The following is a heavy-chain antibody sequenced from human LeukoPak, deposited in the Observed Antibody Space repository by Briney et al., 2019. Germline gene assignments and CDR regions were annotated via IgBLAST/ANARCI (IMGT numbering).Heavy chain of an antibody. CDR1: GGSISGYY. Sequence: SETLSLTCTVSGGSISGYYWSWIRQPPRKGLEWIGYIYYSGSTNYNPSLKSRVTISVDTSKNQFSLKLSSVTAADTAVYYCARGVGASEYYFDYWGQGTLVTVSS. V-gene: IGHV4-59*01. D-gene: IGHD1-26*01. J-gene: IGHJ4*02. CDR2: IYYSGST. CDR3: ARGVGASEYYFDY.